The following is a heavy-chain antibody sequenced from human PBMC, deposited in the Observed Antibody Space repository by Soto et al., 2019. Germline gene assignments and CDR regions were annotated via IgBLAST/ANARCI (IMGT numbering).Heavy chain of an antibody. Sequence: QVQLVESGGGVVQPGRSLRLSCAASGFTFSSYAMHWVRQAPGKGLEWGAVISYDGSNKYYADSVKGRFTISRDNSKNTLYLQMNSLRAEDTAVYYCARDLYYYDSSGYSGQNDYWGQGTLVTVSS. V-gene: IGHV3-30-3*01. CDR2: ISYDGSNK. J-gene: IGHJ4*02. CDR3: ARDLYYYDSSGYSGQNDY. CDR1: GFTFSSYA. D-gene: IGHD3-22*01.